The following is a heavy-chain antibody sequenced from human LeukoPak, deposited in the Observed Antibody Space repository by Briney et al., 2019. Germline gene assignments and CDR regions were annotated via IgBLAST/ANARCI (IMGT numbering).Heavy chain of an antibody. CDR1: GGSFSGYY. CDR3: ARGYYGSGFNWFDP. J-gene: IGHJ5*02. CDR2: INHSGST. D-gene: IGHD3-10*01. Sequence: SETLSLTCAVYGGSFSGYYWSWIRHPPGKGLEWIGEINHSGSTNYNPSLKSRVTISVDTSKNQFSLKLSSVTAADTAVYYCARGYYGSGFNWFDPWGQGTLVTVSS. V-gene: IGHV4-34*01.